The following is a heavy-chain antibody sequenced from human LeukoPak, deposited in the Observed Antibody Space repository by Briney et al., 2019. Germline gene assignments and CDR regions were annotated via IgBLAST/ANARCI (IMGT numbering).Heavy chain of an antibody. CDR2: MFHAGNT. CDR3: ARRQDGHDY. Sequence: SETLSLTCAVSGFSISRGYHWGWVRQPPGKGLEWIGSMFHAGNTYYNPSLKSRVTMSIDTSMNQFSLNLTSVTAADTAVYYCARRQDGHDYWGQGTLVTVSS. CDR1: GFSISRGYH. J-gene: IGHJ4*02. V-gene: IGHV4-38-2*01.